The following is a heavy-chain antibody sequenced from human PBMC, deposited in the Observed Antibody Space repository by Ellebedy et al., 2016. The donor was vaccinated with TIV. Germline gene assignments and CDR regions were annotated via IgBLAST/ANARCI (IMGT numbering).Heavy chain of an antibody. Sequence: GGSLRLXXAASGFNKAWMSWVRQAPGKGLEWVGRIKSNNDGGTTDYAAPVKGRFIISRDDSKNTLYLQLNSLKTEDTAVYYCTTTLVGITAPAFDIWGQGTMVTVSS. CDR1: GFNKAW. V-gene: IGHV3-15*01. CDR3: TTTLVGITAPAFDI. D-gene: IGHD1-26*01. CDR2: IKSNNDGGTT. J-gene: IGHJ3*02.